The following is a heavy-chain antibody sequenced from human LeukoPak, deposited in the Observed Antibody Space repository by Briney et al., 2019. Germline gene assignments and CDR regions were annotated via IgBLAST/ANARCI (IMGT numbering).Heavy chain of an antibody. J-gene: IGHJ4*02. CDR3: ARDSGSYYGHDY. CDR2: ISSSGSTI. D-gene: IGHD1-26*01. CDR1: GFTFSSYE. V-gene: IGHV3-48*03. Sequence: GGSLRLSCAASGFTFSSYEMNWVRQAPGKGLEWVSYISSSGSTIYYADSVKGRFTISRDNAKNSLYLQMNSLRAEDTAVYYCARDSGSYYGHDYWGQGTLVTVSS.